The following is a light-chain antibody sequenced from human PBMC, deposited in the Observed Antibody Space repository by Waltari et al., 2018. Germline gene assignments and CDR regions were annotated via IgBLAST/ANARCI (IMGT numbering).Light chain of an antibody. Sequence: QSALTQPASVSGSPGQSITISCSGTDSDVGSYHFFSCYQQHPGKAPPLIIYEVSNRPSGISNRFSASKSGNTASLTISGLQAEDEADYYCSSYTTSSAPGVFGTGTRVTVL. CDR1: DSDVGSYHF. J-gene: IGLJ1*01. V-gene: IGLV2-14*01. CDR2: EVS. CDR3: SSYTTSSAPGV.